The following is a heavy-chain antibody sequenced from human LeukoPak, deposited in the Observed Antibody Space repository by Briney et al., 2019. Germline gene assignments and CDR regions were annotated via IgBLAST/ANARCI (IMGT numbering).Heavy chain of an antibody. CDR1: GFTFSSYS. D-gene: IGHD2-2*01. CDR2: INSDGSST. CDR3: ARFYCSSTSCLEDY. J-gene: IGHJ4*02. Sequence: HPGGSLRLSCAASGFTFSSYSMNWVRQAPGKGLVWVSRINSDGSSTSYADSVKGRFTISRDNAKNTLYLQMNSLRAEDTAVYYCARFYCSSTSCLEDYWGQGTLVTVSS. V-gene: IGHV3-74*01.